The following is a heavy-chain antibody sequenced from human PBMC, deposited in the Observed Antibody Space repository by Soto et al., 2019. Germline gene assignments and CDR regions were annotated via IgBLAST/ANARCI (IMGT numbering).Heavy chain of an antibody. J-gene: IGHJ5*02. CDR3: ARVPGP. CDR1: GGFISSGGYS. V-gene: IGHV4-30-2*01. CDR2: IYHSGST. Sequence: PSETLSLTCAVSGGFISSGGYSWSWIRQPPGKGLDWIGYIYHSGSTYYNPSLKSRVTISVDRSKNQFSLKLSSVTAADTAVYYCARVPGPWGQGTLVTVSS.